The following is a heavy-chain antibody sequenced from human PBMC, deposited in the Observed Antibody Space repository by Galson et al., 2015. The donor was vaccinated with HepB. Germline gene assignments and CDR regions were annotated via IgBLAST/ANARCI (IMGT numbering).Heavy chain of an antibody. D-gene: IGHD3-9*01. Sequence: SLRLSCAASGFTFSSYGMHWVRQAPGKGLEWVAVIWYDGSNKCYADSVKGRFTISRDNSKNTLNLQMNSLRVEDTAVYYCARESSYDILTGYYSGWGQGTLVTVSS. CDR2: IWYDGSNK. CDR1: GFTFSSYG. CDR3: ARESSYDILTGYYSG. V-gene: IGHV3-33*01. J-gene: IGHJ4*02.